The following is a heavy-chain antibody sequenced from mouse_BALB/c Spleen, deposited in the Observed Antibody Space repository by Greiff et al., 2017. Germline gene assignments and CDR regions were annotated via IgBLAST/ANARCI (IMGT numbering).Heavy chain of an antibody. J-gene: IGHJ2*01. CDR2: ISSGGSYT. Sequence: EVKLVESGGGLVKPGGSLKLSCAASGFTFSSYTMSWVRQTPEKRLEWVATISSGGSYTYYPDSVKGRFTISRDNAKNTLYLQMSSLKSEDTAMYYCTRENYYGSSYDYWGQGTTLTVSS. D-gene: IGHD1-1*01. V-gene: IGHV5-6-4*01. CDR1: GFTFSSYT. CDR3: TRENYYGSSYDY.